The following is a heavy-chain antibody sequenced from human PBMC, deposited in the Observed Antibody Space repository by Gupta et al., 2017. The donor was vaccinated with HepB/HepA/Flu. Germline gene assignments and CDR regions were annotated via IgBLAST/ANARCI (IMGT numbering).Heavy chain of an antibody. J-gene: IGHJ5*02. D-gene: IGHD3-3*01. CDR3: ALWSGPSGGFDP. V-gene: IGHV3-30*03. CDR2: ISFDGSNK. CDR1: GLPFSDHV. Sequence: QVQLVESGGGVVQPGRSLRLSCTASGLPFSDHVLHWVRQAPGKGLEGVAVISFDGSNKYYADSVKGRVTISRENSKNTVHLQMNSLRAEDTAVYYCALWSGPSGGFDPWGQGTLVTVSS.